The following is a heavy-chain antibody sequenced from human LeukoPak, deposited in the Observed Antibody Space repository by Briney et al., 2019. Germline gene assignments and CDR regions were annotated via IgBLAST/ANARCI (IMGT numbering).Heavy chain of an antibody. CDR3: AALKRSIAAAGTGVD. Sequence: PGGSLRLSCAASGFTFSSYGMHWVRQARGKGLEWVAFIRYDGSNKYYADSVKGRFTISRDNSKNTLYLQMNSLRAEDTAVYYCAALKRSIAAAGTGVDWGQGTLVTVSS. V-gene: IGHV3-30*02. D-gene: IGHD6-13*01. CDR1: GFTFSSYG. CDR2: IRYDGSNK. J-gene: IGHJ4*02.